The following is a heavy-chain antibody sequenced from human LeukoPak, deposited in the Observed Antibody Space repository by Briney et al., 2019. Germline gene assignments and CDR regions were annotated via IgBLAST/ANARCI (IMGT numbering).Heavy chain of an antibody. J-gene: IGHJ5*02. CDR2: INHSGGT. CDR3: ARKDSSWYFSNWFDP. D-gene: IGHD6-13*01. V-gene: IGHV4-34*01. CDR1: GGSFGGYY. Sequence: PSETLSLTCAVYGGSFGGYYWSWIRQPPGKGLEWIGEINHSGGTNYNPSLKSRVTISVDTSKNQFSLKLGSVTAADTAVYYCARKDSSWYFSNWFDPWGQGTLVTVSS.